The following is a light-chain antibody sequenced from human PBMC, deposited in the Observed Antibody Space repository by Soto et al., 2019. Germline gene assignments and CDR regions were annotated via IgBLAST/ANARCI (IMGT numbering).Light chain of an antibody. CDR3: QQYSNWPYT. Sequence: EIVMTQSPATLSLSPGERVTLSCRASQSVSSKLAWYQQKPGQAPRLLIYGASIRGTDIPARFSGSGSGTEFTLTISRLQSEDFAIFYCQQYSNWPYTFGQGTKVDIK. CDR1: QSVSSK. CDR2: GAS. J-gene: IGKJ2*01. V-gene: IGKV3-15*01.